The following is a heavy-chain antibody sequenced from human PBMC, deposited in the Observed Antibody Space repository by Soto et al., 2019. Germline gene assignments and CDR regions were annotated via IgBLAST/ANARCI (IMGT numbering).Heavy chain of an antibody. Sequence: PRGSLRLSCAASGFIFSNAWINWVRQAPGKGMEWVGRIKSKADGGTTDFAAPVKGRFAISRDDSKNMMYMEMSSLRTEDTAVYYCTTVSYIHMPIVLFDYWGQGTLVTVSS. CDR1: GFIFSNAW. J-gene: IGHJ4*02. CDR3: TTVSYIHMPIVLFDY. V-gene: IGHV3-15*07. CDR2: IKSKADGGTT. D-gene: IGHD2-2*01.